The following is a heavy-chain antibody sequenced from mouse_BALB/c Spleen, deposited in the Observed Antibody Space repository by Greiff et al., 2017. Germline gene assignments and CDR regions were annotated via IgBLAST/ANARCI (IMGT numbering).Heavy chain of an antibody. D-gene: IGHD2-3*01. V-gene: IGHV5-6-2*01. CDR3: ARLNDGYYYFDY. J-gene: IGHJ2*01. Sequence: EVKLVESGGGLVKLGGSLKLSCAASGFTFSSYYMSWVRQTPEKRLELVAAINSNGGSTYYPDTVKGRFTISRDNAKNTLYLQMSSLKSEDTALYYCARLNDGYYYFDYWGQGTTLTVSS. CDR1: GFTFSSYY. CDR2: INSNGGST.